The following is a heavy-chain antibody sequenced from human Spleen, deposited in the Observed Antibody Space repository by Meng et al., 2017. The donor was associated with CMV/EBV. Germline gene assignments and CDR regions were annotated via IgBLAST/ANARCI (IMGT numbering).Heavy chain of an antibody. CDR3: AKVGTVVS. Sequence: LRICWEASGVNLSRDAMRWVRQAPGKGLEWVSASSGRGGSTYYADSVKGRFTISRDKSKNTLYLQMNSLRAEDTAVYYCAKVGTVVSWGQGTLVTVSS. V-gene: IGHV3-23*01. CDR1: GVNLSRDA. CDR2: SSGRGGST. J-gene: IGHJ5*02. D-gene: IGHD4-23*01.